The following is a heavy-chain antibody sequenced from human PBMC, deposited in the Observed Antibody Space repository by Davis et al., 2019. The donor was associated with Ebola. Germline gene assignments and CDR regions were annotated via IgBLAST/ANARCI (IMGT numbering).Heavy chain of an antibody. Sequence: GGSLRLSCAASGFTFSSYAMNWVRQAPGKGLEWVSSISSSSSYIYYADSVKGRFTISRDNSKNTLYLQMNSLRAEDTAVYYCTVGATRWYFDYWGQGTLVTVSS. CDR2: ISSSSSYI. D-gene: IGHD1-26*01. CDR1: GFTFSSYA. J-gene: IGHJ4*02. V-gene: IGHV3-21*01. CDR3: TVGATRWYFDY.